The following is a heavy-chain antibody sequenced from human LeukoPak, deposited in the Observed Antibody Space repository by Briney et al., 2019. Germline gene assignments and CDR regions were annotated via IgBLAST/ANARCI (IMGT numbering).Heavy chain of an antibody. CDR1: GFMSRVY. CDR3: ARDRSGSYSWDY. CDR2: SRSKDHGYIT. Sequence: PGGSLRLSCAASGFMSRVYMDWVRQAPGKWLEWVGLSRSKDHGYITEYAPSVKGRFTISRDESKNSLYLQMNSLKIDDTAVYFCARDRSGSYSWDYWGQGTLVTVSS. D-gene: IGHD1-26*01. J-gene: IGHJ4*02. V-gene: IGHV3-72*01.